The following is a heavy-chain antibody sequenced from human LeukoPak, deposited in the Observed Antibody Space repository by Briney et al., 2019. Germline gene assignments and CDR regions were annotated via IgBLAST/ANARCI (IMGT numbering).Heavy chain of an antibody. V-gene: IGHV4-34*01. Sequence: PSETLSLTCAVYGESMIRHYWTWIRQPPGKRLEWIGEIHHSGGTNSNPSLKDRVTMSIDMSKNQFSLKLNSVTAADTAVYFCARATASGSGRAYDRWAQGNLVPVSS. D-gene: IGHD3-10*01. CDR2: IHHSGGT. CDR3: ARATASGSGRAYDR. J-gene: IGHJ5*02. CDR1: GESMIRHY.